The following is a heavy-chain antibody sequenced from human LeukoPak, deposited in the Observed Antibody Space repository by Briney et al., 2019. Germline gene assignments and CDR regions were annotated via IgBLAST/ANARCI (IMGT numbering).Heavy chain of an antibody. J-gene: IGHJ4*02. CDR2: ISGSGGST. D-gene: IGHD2-15*01. CDR1: GFTFSSDA. CDR3: AKVSGYCSGGSCFNY. V-gene: IGHV3-23*01. Sequence: AGGSLRLSCAASGFTFSSDAMSWVRQAPGKRLEWVSAISGSGGSTYYADSVKGRFTISRDNSKNTLYLQMNSLRAEDTAVYYCAKVSGYCSGGSCFNYWGQGTLVTVSS.